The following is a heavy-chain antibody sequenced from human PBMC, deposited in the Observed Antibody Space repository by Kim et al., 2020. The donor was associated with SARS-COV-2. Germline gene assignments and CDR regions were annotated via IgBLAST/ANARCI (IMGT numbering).Heavy chain of an antibody. Sequence: ASVKVSCKVSGYTLTELSMHWVRQAPGKGLEWMGGFDPEDGETIYAQKFQCRVTMTEDTSTDTAYMELSSLRSEDTAVYYCATSQTVRGVIKHYYYYYGMDVCGHGTTVTVSS. J-gene: IGHJ6*02. CDR1: GYTLTELS. V-gene: IGHV1-24*01. CDR2: FDPEDGET. D-gene: IGHD3-10*01. CDR3: ATSQTVRGVIKHYYYYYGMDV.